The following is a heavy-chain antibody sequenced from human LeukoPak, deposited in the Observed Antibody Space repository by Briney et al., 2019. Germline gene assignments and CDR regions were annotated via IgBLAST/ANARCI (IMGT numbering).Heavy chain of an antibody. Sequence: GGSLRLSCAASGFTFSSYSMNWVRQAPGKGLEWVSYISSSSSTIYYADSVKGRFTISRDNAKNSLYLQMNSLRAEDTAVYYCARDVSGYSGYDPPDAFDIWGQGTMVTVSS. CDR1: GFTFSSYS. CDR2: ISSSSSTI. V-gene: IGHV3-48*01. CDR3: ARDVSGYSGYDPPDAFDI. J-gene: IGHJ3*02. D-gene: IGHD5-12*01.